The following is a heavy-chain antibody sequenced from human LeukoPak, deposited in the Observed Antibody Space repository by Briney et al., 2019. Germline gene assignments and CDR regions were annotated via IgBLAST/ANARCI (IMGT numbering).Heavy chain of an antibody. J-gene: IGHJ6*02. V-gene: IGHV4-59*08. CDR3: ARMPYSYGYLNYYYGMDV. CDR1: GGSISSYY. CDR2: IYYSGST. Sequence: KSSETLSLTCTVSGGSISSYYWSWIRQPPGKGPEWIGYIYYSGSTNYNPSPKSRVTISVDTSKNQFSLKLSSVTAADTAVYYCARMPYSYGYLNYYYGMDVWGQGTTVTVSS. D-gene: IGHD5-18*01.